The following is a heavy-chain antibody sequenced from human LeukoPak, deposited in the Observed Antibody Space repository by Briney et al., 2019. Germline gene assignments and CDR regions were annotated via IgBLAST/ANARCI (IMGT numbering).Heavy chain of an antibody. J-gene: IGHJ4*02. CDR3: ARLKEYSSGWADY. Sequence: SETLSLTCAVSGGFISSYYWNWIRQTPGKGLEWIGSIYSSGNTNYNPSLKSRVTISVDTSKNQFSLKLSSVTAADTAVYYCARLKEYSSGWADYWGQGTLVTVSS. D-gene: IGHD6-19*01. CDR1: GGFISSYY. V-gene: IGHV4-59*12. CDR2: IYSSGNT.